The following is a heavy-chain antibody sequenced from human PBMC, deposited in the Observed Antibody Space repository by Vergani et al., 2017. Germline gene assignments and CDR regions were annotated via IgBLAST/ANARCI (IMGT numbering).Heavy chain of an antibody. CDR1: GGTFSSYT. D-gene: IGHD1-7*01. J-gene: IGHJ6*02. V-gene: IGHV1-69*02. CDR3: ARAGELELLDYYYYGMDV. Sequence: QVQLVQSGAEVKKPGSSVKVSCKASGGTFSSYTISWVRQAPGQGLEWMGRIIPILGIAKYAQKFQGGVTITADKSTRTAYMELSSLRSEDTAVYYCARAGELELLDYYYYGMDVWGQGTTVTVSS. CDR2: IIPILGIA.